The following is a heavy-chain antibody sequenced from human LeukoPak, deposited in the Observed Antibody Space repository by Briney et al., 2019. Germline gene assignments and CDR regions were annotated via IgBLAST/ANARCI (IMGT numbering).Heavy chain of an antibody. CDR3: ARILWFGELPIDY. CDR2: INHSGST. V-gene: IGHV4-34*01. Sequence: PSETLSLTCAVYGGSFRGYYWSWIREPPGKGLEWIGEINHSGSTNYNPSLKSRVTISVDTSKNQFSLKLSSVTAADTAVYYCARILWFGELPIDYWGQGTLVTVSS. D-gene: IGHD3-10*01. CDR1: GGSFRGYY. J-gene: IGHJ4*02.